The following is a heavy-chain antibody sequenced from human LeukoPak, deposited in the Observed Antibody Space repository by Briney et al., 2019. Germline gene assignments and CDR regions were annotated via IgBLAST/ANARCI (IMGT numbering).Heavy chain of an antibody. D-gene: IGHD2-21*01. CDR2: IYYSGST. Sequence: SETLSLTCTVSGGSISSSSYYWGWIRQPPGKGLEWIGYIYYSGSTNYNPSLKSRVTISVDTSKNQFSLKLSSVTAADTAVYYCARTELGVSYYFDYWGQGTLVTVSS. CDR3: ARTELGVSYYFDY. V-gene: IGHV4-61*05. CDR1: GGSISSSSYY. J-gene: IGHJ4*02.